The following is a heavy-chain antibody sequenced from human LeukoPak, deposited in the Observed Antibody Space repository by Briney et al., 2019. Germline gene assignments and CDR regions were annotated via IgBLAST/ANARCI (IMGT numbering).Heavy chain of an antibody. D-gene: IGHD1-14*01. V-gene: IGHV4-30-4*08. CDR1: GGSISSGDYY. J-gene: IGHJ1*01. CDR3: ARDETNGNPFQH. CDR2: IYYSGST. Sequence: SETLSLTCTVSGGSISSGDYYWSWIRQPPGKGLEWIGCIYYSGSTYYNPSLKSRVTISVDTSKNQFSLKLSSVTAADTAVYYCARDETNGNPFQHWGQGTLVTVSS.